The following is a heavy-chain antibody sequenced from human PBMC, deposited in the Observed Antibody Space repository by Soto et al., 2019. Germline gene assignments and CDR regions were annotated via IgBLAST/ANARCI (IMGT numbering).Heavy chain of an antibody. J-gene: IGHJ3*02. CDR2: IYYSGST. V-gene: IGHV4-59*01. CDR1: GGSISSYY. Sequence: SETLSLTCTVSGGSISSYYWSWIRQPPGKGQELIGYIYYSGSTNYNPSLKSRVTISVDTSKNQFSLKLSSVTAADTAVYYCARVCYQVFRIGGSCRNDAFDIWGQGTMVTVSS. D-gene: IGHD2-15*01. CDR3: ARVCYQVFRIGGSCRNDAFDI.